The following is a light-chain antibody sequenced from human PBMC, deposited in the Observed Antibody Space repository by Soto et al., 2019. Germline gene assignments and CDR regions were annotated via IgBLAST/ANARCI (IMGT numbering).Light chain of an antibody. J-gene: IGKJ1*01. Sequence: EIVLTQSPVTLSLSPGERATLSCRASQSVRSYLAWYQVKPGQAPRLLIYDASSRASGVPARFSGSGSGTDITPTISSLLSEDFAAYYCRQYGSTPRTFGQGTKVDIK. CDR2: DAS. V-gene: IGKV3-20*01. CDR3: RQYGSTPRT. CDR1: QSVRSY.